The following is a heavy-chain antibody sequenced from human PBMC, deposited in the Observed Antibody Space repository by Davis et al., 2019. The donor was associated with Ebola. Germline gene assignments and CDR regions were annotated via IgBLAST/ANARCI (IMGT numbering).Heavy chain of an antibody. CDR3: ARDSAGTIYSNSFDP. D-gene: IGHD1-7*01. CDR2: IAPSGHFT. V-gene: IGHV1-46*01. J-gene: IGHJ5*02. Sequence: ASVKVSCKASGYTFTDYYMNWVRQHPGHGLDWIGIIAPSGHFTRFAPKFLGRITLTTDTSTNTVYMELTSLKSEDTAVYYCARDSAGTIYSNSFDPWGQGTLVTVSS. CDR1: GYTFTDYY.